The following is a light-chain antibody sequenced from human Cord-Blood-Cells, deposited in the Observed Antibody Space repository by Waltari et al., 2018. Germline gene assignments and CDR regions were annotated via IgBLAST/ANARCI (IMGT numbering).Light chain of an antibody. CDR1: SGSIASNY. CDR2: ENN. V-gene: IGLV6-57*03. CDR3: QSYDSSNHWV. Sequence: NFMLTQPHSVSESPGKTVTISCTRSSGSIASNYVQWYQQRPGSAPNTVIYENNQRPSWVPDRFSGSIDSSSNSASLTISGLKTEDEADYYCQSYDSSNHWVFGGGTKLTVL. J-gene: IGLJ3*02.